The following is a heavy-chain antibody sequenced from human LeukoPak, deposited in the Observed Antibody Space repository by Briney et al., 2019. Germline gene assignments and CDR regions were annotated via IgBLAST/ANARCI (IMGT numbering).Heavy chain of an antibody. V-gene: IGHV4-39*01. CDR1: GGSISSSSDY. CDR3: ARHSFSSGWKSFDY. Sequence: ASETLSLTCTVSGGSISSSSDYWGWIRQPPGKGLEWIGSIYYSGSTYYNPSLKSRVTISVDTSKNQFSLKLSPVTAADTAVYSCARHSFSSGWKSFDYWGQGTLVTVSS. J-gene: IGHJ4*02. CDR2: IYYSGST. D-gene: IGHD6-19*01.